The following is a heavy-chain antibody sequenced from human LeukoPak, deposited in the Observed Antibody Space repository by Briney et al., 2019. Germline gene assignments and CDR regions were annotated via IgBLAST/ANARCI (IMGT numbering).Heavy chain of an antibody. Sequence: GGSLRLSCAASGFTFSSYSMNWVRQAPGKGLEWVSSISSSSSYIYYADSVKGRFTISRDNAKNSLYLQMNSLRAEDTAVYYCAREEGYCSSTSCYRSMVSFDYWGQGTLVTVPS. V-gene: IGHV3-21*01. CDR3: AREEGYCSSTSCYRSMVSFDY. J-gene: IGHJ4*02. CDR2: ISSSSSYI. CDR1: GFTFSSYS. D-gene: IGHD2-2*01.